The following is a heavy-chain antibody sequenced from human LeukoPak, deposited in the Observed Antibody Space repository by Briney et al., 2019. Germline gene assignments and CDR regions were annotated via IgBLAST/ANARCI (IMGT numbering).Heavy chain of an antibody. CDR3: ARDATYYDFWSGHRGSAFDI. V-gene: IGHV1-18*04. CDR2: ISAYNGNT. Sequence: ASVKVSCKASGYTFTGYYMHWVRQAPGQGPEWMGWISAYNGNTNYAQKLQGRVTMTTDTSTSTAYMELRSLRSDDTAVYYCARDATYYDFWSGHRGSAFDIWGQGTMVTVSS. CDR1: GYTFTGYY. J-gene: IGHJ3*02. D-gene: IGHD3-3*01.